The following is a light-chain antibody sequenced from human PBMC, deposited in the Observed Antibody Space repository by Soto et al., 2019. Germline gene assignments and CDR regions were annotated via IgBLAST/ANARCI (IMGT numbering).Light chain of an antibody. CDR3: QQYGRSPYT. CDR1: QSVYSNY. CDR2: GAS. J-gene: IGKJ2*01. V-gene: IGKV3-20*01. Sequence: EIVLTQSPGTLSLSPGEGATLSCRASQSVYSNYLAWYQQKPGQAPRLLIYGASSRAIGIPDRFRGSGSGTDFILTISRLETEDFAVYYCQQYGRSPYTFGQGTKLEIK.